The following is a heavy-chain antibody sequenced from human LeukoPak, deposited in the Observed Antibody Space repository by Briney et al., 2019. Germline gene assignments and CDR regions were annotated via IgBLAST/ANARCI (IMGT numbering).Heavy chain of an antibody. D-gene: IGHD5-12*01. CDR3: AKGSGYEAQYYYYYMDV. CDR1: VDSVSSNSAA. V-gene: IGHV6-1*01. Sequence: SQTLSLTRAISVDSVSSNSAAWNWIRQSPSRGLEWLGRTYYRAKWYNDYAVSVKSRITINPDTSKNQFSLQLNSVTPEDTAVYYCAKGSGYEAQYYYYYMDVWGKGTTVTISS. CDR2: TYYRAKWYN. J-gene: IGHJ6*03.